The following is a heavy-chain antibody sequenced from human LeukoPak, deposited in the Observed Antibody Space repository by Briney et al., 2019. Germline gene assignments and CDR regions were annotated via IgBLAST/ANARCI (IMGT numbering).Heavy chain of an antibody. CDR3: ASTIFGVVSFDY. CDR1: GFTFSSYG. CDR2: INHSGST. Sequence: LRLSCAASGFTFSSYGMHWIRQPPGKGLEWIGEINHSGSTNYNPSLKSRVTISVDTSKNQFSLKLSSVTAADTAVYYCASTIFGVVSFDYWGQGTLVTVSS. D-gene: IGHD3-3*01. J-gene: IGHJ4*02. V-gene: IGHV4-34*01.